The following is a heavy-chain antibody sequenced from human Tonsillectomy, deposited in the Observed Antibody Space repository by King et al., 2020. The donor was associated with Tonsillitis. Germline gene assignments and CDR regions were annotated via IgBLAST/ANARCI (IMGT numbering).Heavy chain of an antibody. J-gene: IGHJ4*02. V-gene: IGHV3-72*01. CDR1: GFTFSDHY. CDR2: TRNKANSYTT. CDR3: ARTGTYSSDWSVPDY. Sequence: VQLVESGGGLVQPGGSLRLSCAVSGFTFSDHYMDWVRQAPGKGLEWVGRTRNKANSYTTEYAASVKGRFTISRDVSKNSLYLQMNSLDTEDTAVYYCARTGTYSSDWSVPDYWGQGTLVTVSS. D-gene: IGHD6-19*01.